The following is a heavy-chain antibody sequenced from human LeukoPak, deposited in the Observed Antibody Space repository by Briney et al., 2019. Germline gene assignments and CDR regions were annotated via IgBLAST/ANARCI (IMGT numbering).Heavy chain of an antibody. CDR2: IYYSGST. CDR1: GGSISSYY. J-gene: IGHJ4*02. V-gene: IGHV4-59*04. Sequence: SETLSLTCTVSGGSISSYYWSWIRQPPGKGLEWIGNIYYSGSTYYNPSLKSRVTISIDTSKNQFSLKLSSVTAADTAVYFCARLVWVNFYGFLPRGRHTLYFDYWGQGTLVTVSS. D-gene: IGHD3-10*01. CDR3: ARLVWVNFYGFLPRGRHTLYFDY.